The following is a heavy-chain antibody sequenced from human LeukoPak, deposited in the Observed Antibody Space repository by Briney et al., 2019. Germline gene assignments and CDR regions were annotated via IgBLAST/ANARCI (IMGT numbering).Heavy chain of an antibody. D-gene: IGHD4-23*01. CDR3: AKDRDYGGNPQLGDFDY. J-gene: IGHJ4*02. CDR1: GFTFSSYA. Sequence: GGSLRLSCAASGFTFSSYAMSLVRQAPGKGLEWVSAISGSGGSTYYADSVKGRFTISRDNSKNTLYLQMNSLRAEDTAVYYCAKDRDYGGNPQLGDFDYWGQGTLVTVSS. CDR2: ISGSGGST. V-gene: IGHV3-23*01.